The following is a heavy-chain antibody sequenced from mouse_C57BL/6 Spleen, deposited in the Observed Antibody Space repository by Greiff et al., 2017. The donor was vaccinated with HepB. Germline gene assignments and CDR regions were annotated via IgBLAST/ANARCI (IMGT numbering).Heavy chain of an antibody. V-gene: IGHV2-3*01. D-gene: IGHD1-1*01. CDR3: AKWGSTGKDWYFDV. Sequence: VMLVESGPGLVAPSQRLSITCTVSGFSLTSYGVSWVRQPPGKGLEWLGVIWGDGSTNYHSALISRLIISKDNSKSQVFLKLNSLQTDDTATYYCAKWGSTGKDWYFDVWGTGTTVTVSS. CDR2: IWGDGST. J-gene: IGHJ1*03. CDR1: GFSLTSYG.